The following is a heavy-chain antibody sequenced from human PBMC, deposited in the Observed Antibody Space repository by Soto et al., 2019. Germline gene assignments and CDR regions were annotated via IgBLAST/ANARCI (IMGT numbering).Heavy chain of an antibody. V-gene: IGHV4-59*11. CDR2: IYYTGTT. CDR3: KKLPWADYGGIFDP. D-gene: IGHD4-17*01. CDR1: GGSISSHY. Sequence: SETLSLTWTVSGGSISSHYWSWLRQPPGKGLEWIGYIYYTGTTNYNPSLKSRVTISVDTSKNQFSLKLSSVTAADTAVYYCKKLPWADYGGIFDPWGQGTLVTVSS. J-gene: IGHJ5*02.